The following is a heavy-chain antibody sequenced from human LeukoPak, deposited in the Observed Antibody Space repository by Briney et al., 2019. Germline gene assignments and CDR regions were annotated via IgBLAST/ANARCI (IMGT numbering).Heavy chain of an antibody. J-gene: IGHJ6*02. Sequence: ASVKVSCKASGYSFTGYYIHWVRQAPGQGLEWMGWINPNSGGTHYAQKFQGRVTLTSDTSISTAYMELSSLRSEDTAVYYCAREHWSDYYYYYGMDVWGQGTTVTVSS. CDR1: GYSFTGYY. CDR2: INPNSGGT. V-gene: IGHV1-2*02. CDR3: AREHWSDYYYYYGMDV.